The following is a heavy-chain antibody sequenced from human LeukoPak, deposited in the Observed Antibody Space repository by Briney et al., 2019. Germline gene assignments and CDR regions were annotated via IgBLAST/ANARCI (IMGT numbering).Heavy chain of an antibody. V-gene: IGHV1-2*02. Sequence: GASVKVPCKASGDTFTAHYIHWVRQAPGQGLEWMGWINPNSGGTNYAHKFHGRVTMSRDTSISTAYMELNRLRSDDTAVYYCARGFTIFGVVFIVDRIYYFDYWGQGTLVTVSS. CDR2: INPNSGGT. CDR1: GDTFTAHY. J-gene: IGHJ4*02. CDR3: ARGFTIFGVVFIVDRIYYFDY. D-gene: IGHD3-3*01.